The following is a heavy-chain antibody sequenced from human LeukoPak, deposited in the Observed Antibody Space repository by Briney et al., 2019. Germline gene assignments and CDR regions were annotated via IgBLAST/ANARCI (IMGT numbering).Heavy chain of an antibody. Sequence: ASVKVSCKASGGTFSSYAISWVRQAPGQGLERMGGIIPIFGTANYAQKFQGRVTITADESTSTAYMELSSLRSEDTAVYYCARRAYCGGDCYLDGMDVWGQGTTVTVSS. CDR2: IIPIFGTA. D-gene: IGHD2-21*02. CDR3: ARRAYCGGDCYLDGMDV. J-gene: IGHJ6*02. CDR1: GGTFSSYA. V-gene: IGHV1-69*13.